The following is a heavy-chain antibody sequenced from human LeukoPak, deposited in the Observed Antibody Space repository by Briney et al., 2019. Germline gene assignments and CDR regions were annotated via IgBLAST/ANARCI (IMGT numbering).Heavy chain of an antibody. CDR1: GYTFTSYY. D-gene: IGHD6-13*01. CDR2: INPSGGST. CDR3: ARARGPRAAADPFDP. V-gene: IGHV1-46*01. J-gene: IGHJ5*02. Sequence: ASVKVSCKASGYTFTSYYMHWVRQAPGQGLEWMGIINPSGGSTSYAQKFQGRVTMTRDTSTSTVYMELSSLRSEDTAVYYCARARGPRAAADPFDPWAREPWSPSPQ.